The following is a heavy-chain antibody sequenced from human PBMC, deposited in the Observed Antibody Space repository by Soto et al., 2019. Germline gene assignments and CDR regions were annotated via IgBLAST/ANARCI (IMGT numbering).Heavy chain of an antibody. Sequence: QVQLVQSGAEVKKPGSSVKVSCKASGGTFSSYAISWVRQAPGQGLEWMGGIIPIFGTANYAQKFQCRVTITADESTSTAYMELRSLLSEDTAVYYCASRAGYYGGNSIDYWGQGTLVTVSS. V-gene: IGHV1-69*12. D-gene: IGHD4-17*01. CDR3: ASRAGYYGGNSIDY. CDR2: IIPIFGTA. CDR1: GGTFSSYA. J-gene: IGHJ4*02.